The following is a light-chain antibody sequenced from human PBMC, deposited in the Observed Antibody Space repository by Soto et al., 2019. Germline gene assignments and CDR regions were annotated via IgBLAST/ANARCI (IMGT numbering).Light chain of an antibody. CDR2: DNN. V-gene: IGLV1-40*01. J-gene: IGLJ2*01. Sequence: QSVLTQPPSVSGAPGQRVTISCTGSSSNIGAGYDVHWYQHLPGTAPRLLISDNNNRPSGVPDRFSASKSGTSASLAITGLQAEDEADYYCQSYDSSLSGSRVFGGGTKLIVL. CDR1: SSNIGAGYD. CDR3: QSYDSSLSGSRV.